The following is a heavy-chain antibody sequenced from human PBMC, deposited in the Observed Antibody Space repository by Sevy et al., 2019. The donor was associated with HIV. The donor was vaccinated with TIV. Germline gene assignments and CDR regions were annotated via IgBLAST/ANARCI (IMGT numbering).Heavy chain of an antibody. D-gene: IGHD2-15*01. CDR2: TNPNSGNT. J-gene: IGHJ6*02. Sequence: ASVKVSCKASGYTFTSYDINWVRQATGQGLEWMGWTNPNSGNTGYAQKFQGRVTMTRNTSISTAYMELSSLRSEDTAVYYCARVWGYCSGGSCYYYYGMDVWGQGTTVTVSS. CDR1: GYTFTSYD. CDR3: ARVWGYCSGGSCYYYYGMDV. V-gene: IGHV1-8*01.